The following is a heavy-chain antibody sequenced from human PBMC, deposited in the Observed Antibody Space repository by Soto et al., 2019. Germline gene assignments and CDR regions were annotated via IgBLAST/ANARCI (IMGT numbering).Heavy chain of an antibody. J-gene: IGHJ4*02. CDR3: ARDGDVNTGFGKDY. Sequence: PGGSLRLSCAASGFTFSSYGMHWVRQVPGKGLEWVAFIWHDGGNKFYAESVKGRFTISRDNSKNTLYLQMTSLSAEDTAMYYCARDGDVNTGFGKDYWGQGTLVTVSS. V-gene: IGHV3-33*01. CDR2: IWHDGGNK. D-gene: IGHD3-16*01. CDR1: GFTFSSYG.